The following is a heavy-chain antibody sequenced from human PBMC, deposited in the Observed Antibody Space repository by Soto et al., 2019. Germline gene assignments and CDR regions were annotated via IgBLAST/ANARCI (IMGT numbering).Heavy chain of an antibody. D-gene: IGHD2-8*02. CDR3: ARLGYCTGSKCNYYYYHYGMDV. Sequence: EVQLVESGGGLVQPGGSLRLSCVASGFSFSSYSMNWVRQAPGKGLEWISFISGRGTTIYFADSVKGRFTVSRDNAKNSLSLQVSNLRDEDTAVYYCARLGYCTGSKCNYYYYHYGMDVWGQGTTVTVSS. CDR2: ISGRGTTI. J-gene: IGHJ6*02. CDR1: GFSFSSYS. V-gene: IGHV3-48*02.